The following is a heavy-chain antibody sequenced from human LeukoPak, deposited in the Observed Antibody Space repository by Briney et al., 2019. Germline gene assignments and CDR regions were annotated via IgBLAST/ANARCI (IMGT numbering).Heavy chain of an antibody. CDR3: ARWGYSSGWYQLFDY. J-gene: IGHJ4*02. CDR1: GGSISSYY. D-gene: IGHD6-19*01. Sequence: PSETLSLTCTVSGGSISSYYWSWIRQPPGKGLEWIGYIYYSGSTNYNPSLKSRVTISVDTSKNQFSLKLSSVTAADTAVYYCARWGYSSGWYQLFDYWGQGTLVTVSS. V-gene: IGHV4-59*08. CDR2: IYYSGST.